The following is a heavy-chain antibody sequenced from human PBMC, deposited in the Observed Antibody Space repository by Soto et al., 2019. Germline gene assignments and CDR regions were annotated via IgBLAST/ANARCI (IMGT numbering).Heavy chain of an antibody. CDR2: INAGNGNT. CDR1: GYTFTSYA. V-gene: IGHV1-3*01. D-gene: IGHD3-22*01. J-gene: IGHJ3*02. CDR3: AADVGYYDRTRPDALDI. Sequence: ASVKVSCKASGYTFTSYAMHWVRQAPGQRLEWMGWINAGNGNTKYSQKFQGRVTITRDTSASTAYMELSSLRSEDTAVYYCAADVGYYDRTRPDALDIWGQGTMVTVSS.